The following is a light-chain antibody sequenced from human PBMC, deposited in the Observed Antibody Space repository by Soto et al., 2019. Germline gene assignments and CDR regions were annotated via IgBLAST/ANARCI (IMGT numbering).Light chain of an antibody. Sequence: QSALTQPASVSGSPGQSVTISCTGTSSDFGNYNFVSWYQHHPGKVPKVIIYESSKRPSGVSDRVSGSKSGNTASLTISGLQDEDEADYYCFSFTSTNTHVFGSGTKLTVL. V-gene: IGLV2-23*01. CDR3: FSFTSTNTHV. CDR2: ESS. J-gene: IGLJ1*01. CDR1: SSDFGNYNF.